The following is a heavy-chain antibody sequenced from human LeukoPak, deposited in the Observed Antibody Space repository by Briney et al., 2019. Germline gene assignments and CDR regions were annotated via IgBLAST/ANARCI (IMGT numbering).Heavy chain of an antibody. CDR2: IHTSGST. CDR3: AKGSSSWLLVPANDAFDI. J-gene: IGHJ3*02. CDR1: GGSISSYY. V-gene: IGHV4-4*07. D-gene: IGHD6-13*01. Sequence: SETLSLTCTVSGGSISSYYWSWIRQPAGKGLEWIGRIHTSGSTNYNPSLKSRVTMSVDTSKNQFSLKLSSVTAADTAVYYCAKGSSSWLLVPANDAFDIWGQGTMVTVSS.